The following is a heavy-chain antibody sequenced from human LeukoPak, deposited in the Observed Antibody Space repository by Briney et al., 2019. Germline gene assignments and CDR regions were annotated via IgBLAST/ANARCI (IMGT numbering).Heavy chain of an antibody. CDR2: INHSGST. Sequence: SETLSLTCAVYGGSFSGYYWSWIRQPPGKGLEWTGEINHSGSTNYNPSLKSRVTISVDTSKNQFSLKLSSVTAADTAVYYCARGGGTYYYGSGSYYRGPIFDYWGQGTLVTVSS. CDR3: ARGGGTYYYGSGSYYRGPIFDY. J-gene: IGHJ4*02. D-gene: IGHD3-10*01. V-gene: IGHV4-34*01. CDR1: GGSFSGYY.